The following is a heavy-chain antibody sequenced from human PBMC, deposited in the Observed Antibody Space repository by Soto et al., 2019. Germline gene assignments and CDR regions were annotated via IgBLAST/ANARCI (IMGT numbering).Heavy chain of an antibody. D-gene: IGHD6-6*01. CDR2: IYWNDDK. CDR3: AHLPVQYSSSKTRTFVYYYYGLDV. CDR1: GFSLSTSGVG. V-gene: IGHV2-5*01. J-gene: IGHJ6*02. Sequence: SGPTLVNPPQTLTLTCTFSGFSLSTSGVGVGWIRQPPGKALEWLALIYWNDDKRYSPSLKSRLTITKDTSKNQVVLTMTNMDPVDTATYYCAHLPVQYSSSKTRTFVYYYYGLDVWGQGTTVTVSS.